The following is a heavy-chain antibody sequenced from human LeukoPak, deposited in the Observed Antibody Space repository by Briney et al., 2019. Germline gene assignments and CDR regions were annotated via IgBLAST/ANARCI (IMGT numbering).Heavy chain of an antibody. Sequence: GRSLRLSCAASGFTFSSYAMHWVRQAPGKGLEWVAVISYDGSNKYYADSVKGRFTISRDNSKNTLYLQMNSLRAEDTAVYYCARHVDYGDYRNWFDPWGQGTLVTVSS. V-gene: IGHV3-30-3*01. CDR2: ISYDGSNK. CDR1: GFTFSSYA. D-gene: IGHD4-17*01. CDR3: ARHVDYGDYRNWFDP. J-gene: IGHJ5*02.